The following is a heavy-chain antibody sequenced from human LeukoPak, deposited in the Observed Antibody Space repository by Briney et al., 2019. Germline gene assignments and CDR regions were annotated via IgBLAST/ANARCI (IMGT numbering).Heavy chain of an antibody. J-gene: IGHJ4*02. CDR3: ASTYYYDSSQPRDY. D-gene: IGHD3-22*01. Sequence: GGSLRLSCAASGFTFSSYSMNWVRQAPGKGLEWVSSISSSSRYIYYADSVKGRFTISRDNAKNSLYLQMNSLRAEDTAVYYCASTYYYDSSQPRDYWGQGTLVTVSS. CDR2: ISSSSRYI. CDR1: GFTFSSYS. V-gene: IGHV3-21*01.